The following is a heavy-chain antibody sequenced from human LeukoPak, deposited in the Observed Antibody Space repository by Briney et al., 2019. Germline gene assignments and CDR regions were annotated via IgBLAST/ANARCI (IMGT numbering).Heavy chain of an antibody. CDR2: INPSGGST. Sequence: GASVKVSCKASGYTFTSYYMHWVRQAPGQGLEWMGIINPSGGSTSYAQKFQGRVTMTRDMSTSTVYMELRSLRSDDTAVYYCAVVVTAYFDYWGQGTLVTVSS. CDR3: AVVVTAYFDY. CDR1: GYTFTSYY. V-gene: IGHV1-46*01. J-gene: IGHJ4*02. D-gene: IGHD2-21*02.